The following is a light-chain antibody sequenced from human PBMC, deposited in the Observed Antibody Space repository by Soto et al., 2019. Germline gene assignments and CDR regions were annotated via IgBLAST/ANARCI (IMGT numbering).Light chain of an antibody. CDR1: QSIRHY. Sequence: DIQMTQSPPTLSASVGDRVTITCRASQSIRHYLAWYQQMPGKAPKLLIYGASTLQSGVPSRFSGSGSGTEFTLTISSLQADDFGTYFCQHHNSYSQTFGQGTKVEI. V-gene: IGKV1-5*01. CDR3: QHHNSYSQT. J-gene: IGKJ1*01. CDR2: GAS.